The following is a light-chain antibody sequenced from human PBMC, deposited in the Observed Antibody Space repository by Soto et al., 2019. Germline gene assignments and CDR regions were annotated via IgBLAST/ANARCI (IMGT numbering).Light chain of an antibody. V-gene: IGKV3-11*01. Sequence: VMTQSPATLSVSPGDRATLSCRASQSVKNNYLAWYQQRPGQAPRLLTYGASTRATGIPDRFSGSGSGTDFTPTISSLEPEDFAVYYCQQRSNWPPITCGQGTRLEIK. CDR3: QQRSNWPPIT. J-gene: IGKJ5*01. CDR2: GAS. CDR1: QSVKNNY.